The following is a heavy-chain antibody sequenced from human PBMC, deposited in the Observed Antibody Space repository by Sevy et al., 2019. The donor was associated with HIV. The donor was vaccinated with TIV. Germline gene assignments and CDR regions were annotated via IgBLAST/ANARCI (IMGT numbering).Heavy chain of an antibody. Sequence: ASVKVSCKVSRYTLTQLSMHWVRQVPGKGLEWMGSFDPEDDETIYAQKFQGRLTMTEDTSTDIAYMELSSLRSEDTAVYYCATTKDYYENSGDPFDYWGQGTLVTVSS. CDR1: RYTLTQLS. CDR3: ATTKDYYENSGDPFDY. D-gene: IGHD3-22*01. V-gene: IGHV1-24*01. CDR2: FDPEDDET. J-gene: IGHJ4*02.